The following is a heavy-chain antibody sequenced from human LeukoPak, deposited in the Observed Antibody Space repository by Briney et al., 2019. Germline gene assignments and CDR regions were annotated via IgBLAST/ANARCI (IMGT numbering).Heavy chain of an antibody. CDR1: GGAISSYY. J-gene: IGHJ3*02. V-gene: IGHV4-59*01. CDR3: ARDYGDYGHDAFDI. Sequence: SETLSLTCTVSGGAISSYYWSWIRQPPGKGLEWIGYIYYSGCTNYNPSLKSRVTISVDTTKNQFPLKLSSVTAADTAVYYCARDYGDYGHDAFDIWGQGAMVTVSS. CDR2: IYYSGCT. D-gene: IGHD4-17*01.